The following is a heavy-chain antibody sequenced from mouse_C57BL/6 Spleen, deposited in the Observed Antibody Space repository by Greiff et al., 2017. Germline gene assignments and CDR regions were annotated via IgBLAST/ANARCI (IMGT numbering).Heavy chain of an antibody. CDR2: INPSNGGT. J-gene: IGHJ1*03. CDR1: GYTFTSYW. V-gene: IGHV1-53*01. D-gene: IGHD1-1*01. Sequence: QVHVKQPGTELVKPGASVKLSCTASGYTFTSYWMHWVKQRPGQGLEWIGNINPSNGGTYYNEKFKSMATLTVDKSSSTAYMQLSSLTSEDSAVYYCAKITTVVAPYFDVWGTGTTVTVSS. CDR3: AKITTVVAPYFDV.